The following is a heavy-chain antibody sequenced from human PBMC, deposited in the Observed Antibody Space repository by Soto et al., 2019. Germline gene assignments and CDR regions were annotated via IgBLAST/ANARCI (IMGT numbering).Heavy chain of an antibody. CDR1: GFTFSDYY. Sequence: QVQLVESGGGLVKPGGSLRLSCAASGFTFSDYYMTWIRQAPGKGLEWVSYIRTSGSNIFYADSVKGRFTISRDNAKNSLYLQMNSLRAEDTAVYYCVRSVADNYYFYGMDVWGQGTTVTVAS. D-gene: IGHD6-19*01. CDR2: IRTSGSNI. V-gene: IGHV3-11*01. J-gene: IGHJ6*02. CDR3: VRSVADNYYFYGMDV.